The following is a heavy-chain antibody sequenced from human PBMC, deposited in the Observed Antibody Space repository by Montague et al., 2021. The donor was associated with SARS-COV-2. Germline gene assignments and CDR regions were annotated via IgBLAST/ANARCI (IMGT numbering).Heavy chain of an antibody. J-gene: IGHJ4*02. V-gene: IGHV4-4*07. D-gene: IGHD1-20*01. Sequence: SETLSLTCTVSGGSISGYCWSWFRQSAGKGLEWIGRIYNSGSTSYNPSLKSRVTMSVDTSKNQFSLKLSSVTAAGTAVYYCIRDQGRSNWNYPDYWGQGTLVTVSS. CDR2: IYNSGST. CDR3: IRDQGRSNWNYPDY. CDR1: GGSISGYC.